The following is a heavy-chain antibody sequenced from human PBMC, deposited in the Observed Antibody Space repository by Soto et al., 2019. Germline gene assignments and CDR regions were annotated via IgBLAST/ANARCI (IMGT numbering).Heavy chain of an antibody. CDR3: AATTYDFWSGYALNYYYYYGMDV. D-gene: IGHD3-3*01. CDR1: GFTFTSSA. J-gene: IGHJ6*02. Sequence: SVQVSCKASGFTFTSSAVHWVRQPRGQHHEQIGWIVVGSGNTNYAKKFQERVTITRDMSTSTAYMGLSSLRSEDTAVYYCAATTYDFWSGYALNYYYYYGMDVWGQGTTVTVSS. CDR2: IVVGSGNT. V-gene: IGHV1-58*01.